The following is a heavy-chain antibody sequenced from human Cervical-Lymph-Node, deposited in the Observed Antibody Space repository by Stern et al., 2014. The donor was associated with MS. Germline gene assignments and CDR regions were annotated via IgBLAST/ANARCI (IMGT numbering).Heavy chain of an antibody. CDR2: ISPKNGDT. J-gene: IGHJ6*02. CDR3: AESMDV. V-gene: IGHV1-2*02. Sequence: QVQLEESGAEVKKPGASVQVSCKASGFTFSNYYIHWLRQAPGQRPEWMGRISPKNGDTNYAPKFQGRVTVSTDNANGLVSLEVAGLRFDDTTVYYYAESMDVWGQGTMVTVSS. CDR1: GFTFSNYY.